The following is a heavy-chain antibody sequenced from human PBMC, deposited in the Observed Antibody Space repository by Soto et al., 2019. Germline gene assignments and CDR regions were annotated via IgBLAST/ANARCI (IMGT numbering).Heavy chain of an antibody. CDR1: GFTFSSYA. D-gene: IGHD2-15*01. CDR2: ISYDGSNK. CDR3: ARVHLGYCSGGSCPAVDY. Sequence: GGSLRLSCAASGFTFSSYAMHWVRQAPGKGLEWVAVISYDGSNKYYADSVKGRFTISRDNSKNTLYLQMNSLRAEDTAVYYCARVHLGYCSGGSCPAVDYWGQGTLVTVYS. V-gene: IGHV3-30-3*01. J-gene: IGHJ4*02.